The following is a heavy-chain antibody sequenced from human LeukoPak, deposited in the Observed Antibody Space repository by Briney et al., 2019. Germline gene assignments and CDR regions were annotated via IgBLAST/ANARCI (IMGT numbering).Heavy chain of an antibody. V-gene: IGHV4-34*01. CDR2: INHSGSA. J-gene: IGHJ6*02. CDR3: ARSDYDFWSGLYGMDV. D-gene: IGHD3-3*01. CDR1: GGSFSGYY. Sequence: PSETLSLTCAVYGGSFSGYYWSWIRQPPGKGLEWIGEINHSGSANYNPSLKSRVTISVDTSKDQFSLKLSSVTAADTAVYYCARSDYDFWSGLYGMDVWGQGTTVTVSS.